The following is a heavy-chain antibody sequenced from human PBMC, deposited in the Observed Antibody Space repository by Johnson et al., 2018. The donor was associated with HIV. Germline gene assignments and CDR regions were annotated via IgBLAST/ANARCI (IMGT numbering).Heavy chain of an antibody. Sequence: MQLVESGGGVVRPGGSLRLSCAASGFTVSSNYMTWVRQAPGKGLEWVSVIYSGGSTYYADSVKGRFTISRDSSKNTLYLQMNSLRAEDTAMYYCARSPGEADAFDIWGQGTMVTVSS. CDR1: GFTVSSNY. J-gene: IGHJ3*02. CDR2: IYSGGST. V-gene: IGHV3-66*02. CDR3: ARSPGEADAFDI. D-gene: IGHD3-10*01.